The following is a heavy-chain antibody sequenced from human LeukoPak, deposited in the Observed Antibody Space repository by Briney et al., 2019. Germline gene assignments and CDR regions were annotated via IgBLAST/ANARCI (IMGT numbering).Heavy chain of an antibody. Sequence: GSSVKVSCKASGGTFSSYAISWVRQAPGQGLEWMGRIIPILGIANYAQKFQGRVTTTADKSTSTAYMELSSLRSEDTAVYYCARQTDKVVPAAIEFWYGDSVLLDPWGQGTLVTVSS. V-gene: IGHV1-69*04. CDR2: IIPILGIA. CDR3: ARQTDKVVPAAIEFWYGDSVLLDP. J-gene: IGHJ5*02. D-gene: IGHD2-2*01. CDR1: GGTFSSYA.